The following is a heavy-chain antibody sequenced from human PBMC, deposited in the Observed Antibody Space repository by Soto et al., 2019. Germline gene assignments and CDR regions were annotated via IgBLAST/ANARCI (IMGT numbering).Heavy chain of an antibody. CDR2: IYHSGSA. CDR1: GGSISSNNW. J-gene: IGHJ5*02. D-gene: IGHD6-13*01. V-gene: IGHV4-4*02. Sequence: SETLSLTCAVSGGSISSNNWWTWVRQPPGKGLEWIGEIYHSGSANYNPSLKSRVTISVEKSKNQFSLNLTSVTAADTAVYYCARGPNTSSGWFDPWGQGTLVTVSS. CDR3: ARGPNTSSGWFDP.